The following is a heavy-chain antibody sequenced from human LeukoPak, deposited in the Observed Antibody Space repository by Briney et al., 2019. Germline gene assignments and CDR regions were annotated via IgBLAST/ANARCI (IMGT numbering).Heavy chain of an antibody. J-gene: IGHJ4*02. Sequence: PSETLSLTCAVSGYSISSGYYWGWIRQPPGKGLEWIGRIFHSGSTYYNPSLKSRVTISVDTSKNQFSLKLSSVTAADTAVYYCARVRGLYCFDYWGQGTLVTVSS. D-gene: IGHD2-15*01. CDR2: IFHSGST. CDR1: GYSISSGYY. CDR3: ARVRGLYCFDY. V-gene: IGHV4-38-2*01.